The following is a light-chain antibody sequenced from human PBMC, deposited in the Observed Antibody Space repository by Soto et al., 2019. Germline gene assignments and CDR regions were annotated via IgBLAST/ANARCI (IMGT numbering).Light chain of an antibody. CDR2: EVS. Sequence: QSALTQPASVSGSPGQSITISCTGTSSDVAGYNSVSWYQHHPGKAPKLMIYEVSNRPSGVSNRFSGSKSGNTASLTISGLQAEDEADYYCSSYTSSSTWVFGGGTKLTVL. V-gene: IGLV2-14*01. CDR1: SSDVAGYNS. CDR3: SSYTSSSTWV. J-gene: IGLJ3*02.